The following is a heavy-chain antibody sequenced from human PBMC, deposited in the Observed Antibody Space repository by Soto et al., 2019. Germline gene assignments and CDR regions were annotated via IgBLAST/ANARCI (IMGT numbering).Heavy chain of an antibody. Sequence: GGSLRLSCAASGFTFSSYWMSWVRQAPGKGLEWVANIKQDGSEKYYVDSVKGRFTISRDNAKNSLYLQMNSLRAEDTAVYYCARVRDFWSGYLTFYFDYWGQGTLVTVSS. CDR1: GFTFSSYW. D-gene: IGHD3-3*01. V-gene: IGHV3-7*01. CDR3: ARVRDFWSGYLTFYFDY. CDR2: IKQDGSEK. J-gene: IGHJ4*02.